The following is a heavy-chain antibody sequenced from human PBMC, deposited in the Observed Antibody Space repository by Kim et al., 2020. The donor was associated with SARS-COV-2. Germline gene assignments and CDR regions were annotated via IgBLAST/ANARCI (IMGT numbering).Heavy chain of an antibody. V-gene: IGHV1-69*04. D-gene: IGHD1-7*01. CDR2: IIPILGIA. Sequence: SVKVSCKASGGTFSSYAISWVRQAPGQGLEWMGRIIPILGIANYAQKFQGRVTITADKSTSTAYMELSSLRSEDTAVYYCARSPDLRPRTELYYYYYGMDVWGQGTTVTVSS. J-gene: IGHJ6*02. CDR3: ARSPDLRPRTELYYYYYGMDV. CDR1: GGTFSSYA.